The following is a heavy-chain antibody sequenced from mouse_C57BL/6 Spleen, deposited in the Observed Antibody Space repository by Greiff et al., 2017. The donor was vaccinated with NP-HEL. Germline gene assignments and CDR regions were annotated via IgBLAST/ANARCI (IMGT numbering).Heavy chain of an antibody. Sequence: VQLQQPGAELVRPGTSVKLSCKASGYTFTSYWMHWVKQRPGQGLEWIGVIDPSDSYTNYNQKFKGKATLTVDTSSSTAYMQLSSLTSEDSAVYYCARADGLYYFDYWGQGTTLTVSS. J-gene: IGHJ2*01. CDR3: ARADGLYYFDY. CDR2: IDPSDSYT. V-gene: IGHV1-59*01. CDR1: GYTFTSYW. D-gene: IGHD1-1*01.